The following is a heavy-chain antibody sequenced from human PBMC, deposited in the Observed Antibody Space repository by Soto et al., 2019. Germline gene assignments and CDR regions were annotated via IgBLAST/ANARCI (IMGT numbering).Heavy chain of an antibody. CDR1: GFTFSSYA. Sequence: EVQLLESGGGLVQPGGSLRLSCAASGFTFSSYAMSWVRQAPGKGLEWVSAISGSGGSTYYADSVKGRFTISRDNSKNTRYLQMNSLRAEDTAVYYCAKGSRYCSSTSCQYYFDYWGQGTLVTVSS. CDR2: ISGSGGST. V-gene: IGHV3-23*01. J-gene: IGHJ4*02. D-gene: IGHD2-2*01. CDR3: AKGSRYCSSTSCQYYFDY.